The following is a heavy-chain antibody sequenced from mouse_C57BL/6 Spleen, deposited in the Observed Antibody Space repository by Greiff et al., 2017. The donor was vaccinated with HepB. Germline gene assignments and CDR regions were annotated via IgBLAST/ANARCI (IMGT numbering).Heavy chain of an antibody. CDR2: ISGGGGNT. Sequence: EVQGVESGGGLVKPGGSLKLSCAASGFTFSSYTLSWVRQTPETRLEWVATISGGGGNTYYPDSVKGRFTISRDTAKNTLYLQMSSLRSEETALYYCARRGYYGNYVDYWGKGTTLTVSS. CDR3: ARRGYYGNYVDY. D-gene: IGHD2-1*01. V-gene: IGHV5-9*01. CDR1: GFTFSSYT. J-gene: IGHJ2*01.